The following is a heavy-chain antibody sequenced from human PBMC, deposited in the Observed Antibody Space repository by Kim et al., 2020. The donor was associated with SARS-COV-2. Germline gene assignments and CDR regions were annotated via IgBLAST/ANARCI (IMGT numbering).Heavy chain of an antibody. Sequence: TNYNPPRMRRVTISVDTTKNLFTLNLSLVTAADTAVYYCARRAMTGYYDYWGQGTLVTVSS. CDR3: ARRAMTGYYDY. D-gene: IGHD3-9*01. V-gene: IGHV4-61*07. CDR2: T. J-gene: IGHJ4*02.